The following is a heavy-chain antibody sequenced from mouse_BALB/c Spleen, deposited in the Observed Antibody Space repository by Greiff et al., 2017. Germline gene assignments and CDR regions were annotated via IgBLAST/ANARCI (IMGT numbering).Heavy chain of an antibody. CDR2: ISSGGSYT. D-gene: IGHD5-1-1*01. V-gene: IGHV5-9-1*01. CDR1: GFTFSSYA. Sequence: EVMLVESGGGLVKPGGSLKLSCAASGFTFSSYAMSWVRQTPEKRLEWVATISSGGSYTYYPDSVKGRFTISRDNAKNTLYLQMSSLRSEDTAMYYCARLKNLDRGVMDYWGQGTSVTVSS. CDR3: ARLKNLDRGVMDY. J-gene: IGHJ4*01.